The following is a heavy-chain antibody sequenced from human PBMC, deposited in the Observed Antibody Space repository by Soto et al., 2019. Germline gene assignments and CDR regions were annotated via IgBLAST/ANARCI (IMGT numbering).Heavy chain of an antibody. D-gene: IGHD3-3*01. CDR2: INHSGST. J-gene: IGHJ4*02. CDR3: ARGVRDFWSGYSHSYYFDY. V-gene: IGHV4-34*01. Sequence: ETLSLTCAVYGGSFSGYYWSWIRQPPGKGLEWIGEINHSGSTNYNPSLKSRVTISVDTSKNQFSLKLSSVTAADTAVYYCARGVRDFWSGYSHSYYFDYWGQGTLVTVSS. CDR1: GGSFSGYY.